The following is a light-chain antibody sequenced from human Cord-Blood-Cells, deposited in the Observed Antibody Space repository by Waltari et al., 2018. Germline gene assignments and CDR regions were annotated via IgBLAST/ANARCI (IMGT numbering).Light chain of an antibody. CDR2: DVS. Sequence: QSALTQPASVSGSPGQSITTSCPGTSSDVGGYNYVSWYQQHPGKAPKLMIYDVSNRPPGVSNRFSGSKSGNTASLTISGLQAEDEADYYCSSYTSSSTLTFGGGTKLTVL. CDR1: SSDVGGYNY. J-gene: IGLJ3*02. CDR3: SSYTSSSTLT. V-gene: IGLV2-14*03.